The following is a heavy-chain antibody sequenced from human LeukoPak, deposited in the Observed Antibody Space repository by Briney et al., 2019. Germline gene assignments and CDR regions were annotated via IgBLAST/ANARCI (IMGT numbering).Heavy chain of an antibody. D-gene: IGHD4-17*01. CDR3: ARSGGDYFVGHWFDP. CDR2: ISSSSSYI. Sequence: GGSLRLSCAASGFTFSSYSMNWVRQAPGKGLEWVSSISSSSSYIYYADPVKGRFTISRDNAKNSLYLQMNSLRAEDTAVYYCARSGGDYFVGHWFDPWGQGTLVTVSS. V-gene: IGHV3-21*01. CDR1: GFTFSSYS. J-gene: IGHJ5*02.